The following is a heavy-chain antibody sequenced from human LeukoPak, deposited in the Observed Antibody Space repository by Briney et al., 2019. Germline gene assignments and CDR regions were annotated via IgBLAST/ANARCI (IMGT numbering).Heavy chain of an antibody. V-gene: IGHV3-30*18. CDR2: ISYDGSNK. CDR3: AKVLGIVARPYYYYGMDV. D-gene: IGHD1-26*01. CDR1: GFTFSSYG. J-gene: IGHJ6*04. Sequence: GGPLRLSCAASGFTFSSYGMHWVRQAPGKGLEWVAVISYDGSNKYYADSVKGRFTISRDNSKNTLYLQMNSLRAEDTAVYCCAKVLGIVARPYYYYGMDVWGKGTTVTVSS.